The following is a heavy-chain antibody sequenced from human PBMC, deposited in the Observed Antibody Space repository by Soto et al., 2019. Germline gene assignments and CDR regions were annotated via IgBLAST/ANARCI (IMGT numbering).Heavy chain of an antibody. Sequence: GSLRLSCAASVFTFSNAWMSWVRQAPGKGLEWVGRIKSKTDGGTTDYAAPVKGRFTISRDDSKNTLYLQMNSLKTEDTAVYYCTTDKTLVPTYGMDVWGQGTTVTVSS. D-gene: IGHD5-12*01. CDR3: TTDKTLVPTYGMDV. CDR2: IKSKTDGGTT. CDR1: VFTFSNAW. V-gene: IGHV3-15*01. J-gene: IGHJ6*02.